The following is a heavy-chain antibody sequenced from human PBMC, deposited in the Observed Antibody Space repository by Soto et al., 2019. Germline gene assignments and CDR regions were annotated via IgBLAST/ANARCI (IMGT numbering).Heavy chain of an antibody. D-gene: IGHD2-21*02. CDR3: TTDSRGDGA. Sequence: EVQLVESGGGLVKPGGSLRLSCAASGFIFSTAWMSWVRQAPGKGLEWVGRIQSKIDGGTADNAAPVKGRFTISRDDSKNTLYLQMNRLKTEDTAVYYCTTDSRGDGAWGQGTLVTVSS. CDR2: IQSKIDGGTA. V-gene: IGHV3-15*01. CDR1: GFIFSTAW. J-gene: IGHJ4*02.